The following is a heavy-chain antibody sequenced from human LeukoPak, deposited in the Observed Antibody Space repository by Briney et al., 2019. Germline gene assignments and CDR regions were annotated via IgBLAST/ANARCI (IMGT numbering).Heavy chain of an antibody. D-gene: IGHD3-22*01. CDR2: IKQDGSEK. CDR1: GFTFSSYW. CDR3: AKDLGDEITMINDAFDI. V-gene: IGHV3-7*01. J-gene: IGHJ3*02. Sequence: GGPLRLSCAASGFTFSSYWMSWVRQAPGKGLEWVANIKQDGSEKYYVDSVKGRFTISRDNAKNSLYLQMNSLRAEDTAVYYCAKDLGDEITMINDAFDIWGQGTMVTVSS.